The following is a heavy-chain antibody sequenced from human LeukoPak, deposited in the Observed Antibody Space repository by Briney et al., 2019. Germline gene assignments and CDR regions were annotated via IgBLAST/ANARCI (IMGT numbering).Heavy chain of an antibody. CDR1: GFTFSNAW. CDR2: IKSKADGETT. J-gene: IGHJ4*02. CDR3: STLTSRYLPDS. Sequence: GGSLRLSCAASGFTFSNAWMNWVRQAPGKGLEWVGRIKSKADGETTDYAAPVKGRFAFSRDDSKNMLYLQMNGLKSEDTAVYYCSTLTSRYLPDSWGQGTLVTVSS. V-gene: IGHV3-15*07. D-gene: IGHD3-9*01.